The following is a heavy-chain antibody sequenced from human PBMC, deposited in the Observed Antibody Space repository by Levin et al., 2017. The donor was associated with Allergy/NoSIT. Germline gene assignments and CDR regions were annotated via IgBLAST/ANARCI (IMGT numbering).Heavy chain of an antibody. J-gene: IGHJ4*02. D-gene: IGHD6-19*01. Sequence: RGESLKISCAASGFTFSVYSMHWVRQAPGKGLEWVAIISSAGDIIYYADSVKGRFTISRDNSKNTQYLQMDTLRPEDTAVYYCARDSRHWLPDFWGQGTLVTVSS. CDR2: ISSAGDII. CDR1: GFTFSVYS. CDR3: ARDSRHWLPDF. V-gene: IGHV3-30-3*01.